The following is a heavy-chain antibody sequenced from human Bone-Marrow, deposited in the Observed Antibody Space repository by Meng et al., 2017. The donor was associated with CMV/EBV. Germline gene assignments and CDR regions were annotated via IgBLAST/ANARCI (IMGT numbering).Heavy chain of an antibody. CDR1: GYTFTSYG. CDR2: ISAYNGNT. Sequence: ASVKVSCKASGYTFTSYGISWVRQAPGQGLEWMGWISAYNGNTNYAQKLQGRVTITTDESTSTAYMELSSLRSEDTAVYYCARDPGTRYCSGGSCYSNYYYGLDVWGQGTTVTVSS. CDR3: ARDPGTRYCSGGSCYSNYYYGLDV. J-gene: IGHJ6*02. V-gene: IGHV1-18*01. D-gene: IGHD2-15*01.